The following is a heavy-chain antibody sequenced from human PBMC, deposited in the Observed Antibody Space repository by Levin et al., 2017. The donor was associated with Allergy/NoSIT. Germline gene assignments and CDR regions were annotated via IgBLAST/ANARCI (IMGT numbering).Heavy chain of an antibody. Sequence: LSQTLSLTCAVYGGSFSGYYWSWIRQPPGKGLEWIGEINHSGSTNYNPSLKSRVTISVDTSKNQFSLKLSSVTAADTAVYYCARAPRYYGSGSFDYWGQGTLVTVSS. CDR2: INHSGST. D-gene: IGHD3-10*01. CDR1: GGSFSGYY. CDR3: ARAPRYYGSGSFDY. J-gene: IGHJ4*02. V-gene: IGHV4-34*01.